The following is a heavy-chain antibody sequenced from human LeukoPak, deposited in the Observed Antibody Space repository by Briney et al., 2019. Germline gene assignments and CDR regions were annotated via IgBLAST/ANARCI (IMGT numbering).Heavy chain of an antibody. CDR1: GVSFSGYY. J-gene: IGHJ4*02. D-gene: IGHD5-24*01. CDR3: ARAATQRDMANQDYFDY. V-gene: IGHV4-34*01. CDR2: IYHSGST. Sequence: SETLSLTCAVYGVSFSGYYWRWIRQPPGKGLEWLGDIYHSGSTNYNPSLKSRCTITVDTSNNQFTLKLISGHAADTAVYYCARAATQRDMANQDYFDYWGQGTLVTVSS.